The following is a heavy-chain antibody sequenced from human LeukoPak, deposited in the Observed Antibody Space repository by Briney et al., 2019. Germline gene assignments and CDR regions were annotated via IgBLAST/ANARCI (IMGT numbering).Heavy chain of an antibody. CDR2: IQQDGSAK. V-gene: IGHV3-7*01. J-gene: IGHJ4*02. Sequence: PGGSLRLSCAVSGFNFSNYWMTWVRQAPGKGLEWVANIQQDGSAKVYVDSVKGRFTISRDNSRNTLYLQMNSLRAEDTAVYYCARDGKPDYYDSSGYDYFDYWGQGTLVTVSS. CDR1: GFNFSNYW. D-gene: IGHD3-22*01. CDR3: ARDGKPDYYDSSGYDYFDY.